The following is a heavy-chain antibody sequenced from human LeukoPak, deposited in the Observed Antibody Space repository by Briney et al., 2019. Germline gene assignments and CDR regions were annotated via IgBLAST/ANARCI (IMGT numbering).Heavy chain of an antibody. CDR2: IYNSATT. Sequence: SETLSLTCTVSGASVSDYYWSWIREFPGPGLEWIGYIYNSATTNYNPSLTGRVTISQDTSKNQFSLKLSSVTASDTAVYYCARLGAPAGMDVWGQGTTVTVSS. D-gene: IGHD2-2*01. V-gene: IGHV4-59*08. CDR1: GASVSDYY. CDR3: ARLGAPAGMDV. J-gene: IGHJ6*02.